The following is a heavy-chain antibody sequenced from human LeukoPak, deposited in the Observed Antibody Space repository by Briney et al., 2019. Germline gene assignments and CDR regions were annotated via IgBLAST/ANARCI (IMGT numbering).Heavy chain of an antibody. CDR1: GFTFNNDW. V-gene: IGHV3-15*01. D-gene: IGHD6-13*01. J-gene: IGHJ4*02. Sequence: PGGSLRHSCAASGFTFNNDWMSWVRQAPGKGLEWVGLIKSKTDGGTTDYAAPVKGRFTTSRDDSKNTLYLQMNSLKTEDTAVYFCSRQQLVFDYWGQGTLVTVSS. CDR3: SRQQLVFDY. CDR2: IKSKTDGGTT.